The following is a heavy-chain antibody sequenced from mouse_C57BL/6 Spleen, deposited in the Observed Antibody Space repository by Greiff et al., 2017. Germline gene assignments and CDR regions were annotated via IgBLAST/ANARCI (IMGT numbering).Heavy chain of an antibody. CDR1: GFTFSDYG. J-gene: IGHJ4*01. CDR3: ATHYYGSSHAMDY. D-gene: IGHD1-1*01. V-gene: IGHV5-17*01. Sequence: EVKLVESGGGLVKPGGSLKLSCAASGFTFSDYGMHWVRQAPEKGLEWVAYISSGSSTIYYADTVKGRFTISRDNAKNTLFLQMTSLRSEDTAMYYCATHYYGSSHAMDYWGQGTSVTVSS. CDR2: ISSGSSTI.